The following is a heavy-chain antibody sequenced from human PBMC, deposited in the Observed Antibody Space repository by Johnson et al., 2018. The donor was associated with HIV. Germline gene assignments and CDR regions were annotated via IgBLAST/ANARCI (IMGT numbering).Heavy chain of an antibody. V-gene: IGHV3-23*04. CDR1: GFTFSSYS. Sequence: EQLVESGGGVVQPGRSLRLSCAASGFTFSSYSMTWVRQAPGKGLEWVSVVSGSGGRTYYADSVKGRFTISRDNSKNTLYLQMNSLRAEDTAVYYCAKDSTIVFVVEAGDAFDIWGQGTMVTVSS. CDR2: VSGSGGRT. J-gene: IGHJ3*02. D-gene: IGHD5-24*01. CDR3: AKDSTIVFVVEAGDAFDI.